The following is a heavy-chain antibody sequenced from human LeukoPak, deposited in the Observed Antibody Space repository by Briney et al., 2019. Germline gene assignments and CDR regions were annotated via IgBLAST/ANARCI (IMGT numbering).Heavy chain of an antibody. D-gene: IGHD1-1*01. CDR2: INRDGTTA. CDR1: GFTFRNYW. J-gene: IGHJ4*02. CDR3: VRLLDVDY. V-gene: IGHV3-74*01. Sequence: GGSLRLSCAASGFTFRNYWMHWVRQAPGKGLVWVSRINRDGTTADYAGSVKGRLTISRDNAKNMVYLQMDSLRAEDTAVYYCVRLLDVDYWGQGTLVAVSS.